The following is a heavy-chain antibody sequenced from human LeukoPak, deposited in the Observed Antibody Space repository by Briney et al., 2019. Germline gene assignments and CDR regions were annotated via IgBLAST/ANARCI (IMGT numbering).Heavy chain of an antibody. CDR1: GFTFSNYG. CDR2: IWYDGSNK. J-gene: IGHJ6*02. D-gene: IGHD6-13*01. Sequence: GGSLRLSCAASGFTFSNYGMHWVRQAPGKGLEWVAVIWYDGSNKYYADSVKGRFTISRDNSKNTLYLQMNSLRAEDTAVYYCARDYGSSWYYYYYGMDVWGQGTTVTVSS. CDR3: ARDYGSSWYYYYYGMDV. V-gene: IGHV3-33*01.